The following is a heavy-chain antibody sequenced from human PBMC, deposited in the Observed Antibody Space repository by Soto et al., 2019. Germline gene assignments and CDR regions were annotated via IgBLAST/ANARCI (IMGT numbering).Heavy chain of an antibody. J-gene: IGHJ6*02. Sequence: GXSVKVSCKASVGTFSSYAISWVRQAPGQGLEWLGGIIPIFGTANYAQKFQGRVTITADESTSTAYMELSSLRSEDTAVYYCARDRSIAAAGTSPEYYYYGMDVWGQGTTVTVSS. CDR1: VGTFSSYA. D-gene: IGHD6-13*01. CDR2: IIPIFGTA. CDR3: ARDRSIAAAGTSPEYYYYGMDV. V-gene: IGHV1-69*13.